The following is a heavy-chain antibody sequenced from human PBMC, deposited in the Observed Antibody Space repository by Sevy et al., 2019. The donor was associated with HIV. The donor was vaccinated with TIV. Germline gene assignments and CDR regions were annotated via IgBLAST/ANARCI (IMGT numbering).Heavy chain of an antibody. CDR3: ARECITIFGVAKGGLDY. CDR2: IYYSGST. V-gene: IGHV4-39*02. Sequence: SETLSLTCTVSGDSISSSSYYWGWIRQPPGKGLEWIGSIYYSGSTYYNPSLKSRVTISVDTSKNQFSLKLSSVTAADTAVYYCARECITIFGVAKGGLDYWGQGTLVTVSS. CDR1: GDSISSSSYY. J-gene: IGHJ4*02. D-gene: IGHD3-3*01.